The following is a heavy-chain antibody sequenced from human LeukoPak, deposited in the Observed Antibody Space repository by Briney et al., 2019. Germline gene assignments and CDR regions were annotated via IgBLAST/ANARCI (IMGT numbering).Heavy chain of an antibody. CDR2: ISGSSGYT. CDR1: GYTFSRYS. V-gene: IGHV3-21*05. CDR3: ARPAAAGTFYYGMDV. J-gene: IGHJ6*02. D-gene: IGHD6-13*01. Sequence: PGGSLRLSCAASGYTFSRYSMNWIRQAPGKGLEWVSYISGSSGYTSYADSVKGRFTISRDNAKNSLYLQMNSLGADDTALYYCARPAAAGTFYYGMDVWGQGTTVTVSS.